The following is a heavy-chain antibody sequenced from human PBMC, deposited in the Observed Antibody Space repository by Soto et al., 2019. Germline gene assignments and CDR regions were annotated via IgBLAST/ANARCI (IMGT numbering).Heavy chain of an antibody. D-gene: IGHD7-27*01. CDR1: GYIFSNYG. CDR3: AKWGLSGHGMDV. V-gene: IGHV3-30*18. CDR2: TSYDGSKK. J-gene: IGHJ6*02. Sequence: QGQLVESEGCVVQPGRSLRLSCAASGYIFSNYGMHWVRQAPGKGLEGVAVTSYDGSKKYYADSVKGRFTISKDNSKNTVYLQMNSLRIEDTAVYYCAKWGLSGHGMDVWGQGTTVTVSS.